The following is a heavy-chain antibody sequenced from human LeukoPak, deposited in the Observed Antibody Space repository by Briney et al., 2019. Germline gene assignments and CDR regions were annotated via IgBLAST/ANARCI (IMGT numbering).Heavy chain of an antibody. CDR2: IYYTGST. D-gene: IGHD5-18*01. CDR1: GGSISSSSYY. V-gene: IGHV4-39*01. Sequence: PSATLSLTCTVSGGSISSSSYYWGWYRQPPGKGLEWIGSIYYTGSTYYNPSLKSRVTISVDTSKNQFSLNLSSVTAADTAVYYCARGQRGYSFGYAFDYWGQGTLVTVSS. J-gene: IGHJ4*02. CDR3: ARGQRGYSFGYAFDY.